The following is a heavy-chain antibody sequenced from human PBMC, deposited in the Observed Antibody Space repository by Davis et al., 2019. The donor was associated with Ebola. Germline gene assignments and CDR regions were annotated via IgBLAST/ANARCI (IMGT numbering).Heavy chain of an antibody. CDR1: GFTFSSYW. CDR2: INSDGSST. J-gene: IGHJ4*02. D-gene: IGHD5-18*01. V-gene: IGHV3-74*01. Sequence: GESLKISCAASGFTFSSYWMHWVRQAPGKGLVWVSRINSDGSSTSYADSVKGRFTISRDNAKNTLYLQMNSLRAEDTAVYYCARDPDTAMEPVDYWGQGTLVTVSS. CDR3: ARDPDTAMEPVDY.